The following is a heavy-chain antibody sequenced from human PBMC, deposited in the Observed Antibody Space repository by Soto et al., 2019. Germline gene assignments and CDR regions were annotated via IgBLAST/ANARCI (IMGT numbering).Heavy chain of an antibody. D-gene: IGHD5-12*01. V-gene: IGHV4-59*01. J-gene: IGHJ6*02. Sequence: SEILSLTCTVSCGSISSYYWSWIRQPPGKGLEWIGYIYYSGSTNYNPSLKSRVTISVDTSKNQFSLKLSSVTAADTAVYYCARDKRWLQAKDYYYYGMDVWGQGTTVTVSS. CDR3: ARDKRWLQAKDYYYYGMDV. CDR1: CGSISSYY. CDR2: IYYSGST.